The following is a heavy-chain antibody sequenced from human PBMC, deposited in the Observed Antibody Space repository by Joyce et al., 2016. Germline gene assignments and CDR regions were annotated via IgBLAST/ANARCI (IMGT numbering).Heavy chain of an antibody. CDR3: ARAVTKGTVDY. V-gene: IGHV3-7*01. J-gene: IGHJ4*02. D-gene: IGHD4-17*01. CDR2: INQDGSEK. Sequence: EVQLVESGGGLVQPGGSLRLSCAASGFNFGIYWMSWVRHVPGKGLEWVANINQDGSEKDYVDSMEGRFTISRDNAKNSLYLQINSLRVEDTAVYYCARAVTKGTVDYWGQGTLVTVSS. CDR1: GFNFGIYW.